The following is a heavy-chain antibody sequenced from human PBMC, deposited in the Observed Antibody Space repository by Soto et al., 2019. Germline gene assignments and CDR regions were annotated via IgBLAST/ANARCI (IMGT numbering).Heavy chain of an antibody. CDR3: ASRYYYDSSGQYYFDY. V-gene: IGHV1-69*13. D-gene: IGHD3-22*01. CDR2: IIPIFGTA. Sequence: GASVKVSCKASGGTFSSYAISWVRQAPGQGLEWMGGIIPIFGTANYAQKFQGRVTITADESTSTAYMELSSLRSEDTAVYYCASRYYYDSSGQYYFDYWGQGTLVTVPQ. J-gene: IGHJ4*02. CDR1: GGTFSSYA.